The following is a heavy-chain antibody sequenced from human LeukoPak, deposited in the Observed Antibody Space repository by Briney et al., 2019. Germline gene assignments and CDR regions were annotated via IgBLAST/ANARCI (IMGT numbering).Heavy chain of an antibody. CDR1: GFTFSSYS. D-gene: IGHD1-26*01. J-gene: IGHJ4*02. Sequence: PGGSLRLSCAASGFTFSSYSMNWVRQAPGKGLEWVSYISSSSSTIYYADSVKGRFTISRDNAKNSLYLQMNSLRAEDTAVYYCARDDWTMMVGATYFDYWGQGTLVTVSS. CDR2: ISSSSSTI. V-gene: IGHV3-48*04. CDR3: ARDDWTMMVGATYFDY.